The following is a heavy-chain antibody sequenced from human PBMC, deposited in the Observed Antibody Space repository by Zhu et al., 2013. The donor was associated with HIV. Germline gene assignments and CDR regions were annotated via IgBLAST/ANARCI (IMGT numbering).Heavy chain of an antibody. Sequence: QVQAAGWGPGLVKPSETLSLTCTVSGGSISSYYWSWIRQPPGKGLEWIGYIYYSGSTNYNPSLKSRVTISVDTSKNQFSLKLSSVTAADTAVYYCARHLALRGFFPPGYFDLWGRGTLVTVSS. CDR2: IYYSGST. CDR1: GGSISSYY. J-gene: IGHJ2*01. CDR3: ARHLALRGFFPPGYFDL. D-gene: IGHD3-3*01. V-gene: IGHV4-59*08.